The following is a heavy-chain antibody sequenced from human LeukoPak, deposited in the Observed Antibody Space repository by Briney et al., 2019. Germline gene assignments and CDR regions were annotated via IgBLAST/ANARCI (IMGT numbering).Heavy chain of an antibody. J-gene: IGHJ5*02. Sequence: SVKVSCKASEGTFSSYAISWVRQAPGQGLEWMGGIIPIFGTANYAQKFQGRVTITADESTSTAYMELSSLRSEDTAVYYCARGDYCSSTSCRFDPWGQGTLVTVST. CDR3: ARGDYCSSTSCRFDP. V-gene: IGHV1-69*01. D-gene: IGHD2-2*01. CDR2: IIPIFGTA. CDR1: EGTFSSYA.